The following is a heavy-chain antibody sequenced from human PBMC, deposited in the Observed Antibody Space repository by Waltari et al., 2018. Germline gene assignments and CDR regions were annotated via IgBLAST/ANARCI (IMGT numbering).Heavy chain of an antibody. J-gene: IGHJ4*02. CDR2: IIPILGKA. Sequence: QVQLVQSGAEVKKPGSSVKVSCKASGGTFSSYTISWVRQAPGQGLEWMGRIIPILGKANYAQKFQGRVTITADKSTSTAYMELSSLRSEDTAVYYCAREGGYCSGGSCYAMDYWGQGTLVTVSS. V-gene: IGHV1-69*08. CDR1: GGTFSSYT. CDR3: AREGGYCSGGSCYAMDY. D-gene: IGHD2-15*01.